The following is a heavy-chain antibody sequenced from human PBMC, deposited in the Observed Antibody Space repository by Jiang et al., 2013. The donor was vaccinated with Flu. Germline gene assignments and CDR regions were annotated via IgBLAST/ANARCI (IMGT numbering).Heavy chain of an antibody. Sequence: GLVKPSQTLSLTCTVSGGSISSGDYYWSWIRQPPGRGLEWIGYIYYSGSTYYNPSLKSRVTISVDTSKNQFSLKLSSVTAADTAVYYCARGGYSYGTDAFDIWGQGTMVTVSS. J-gene: IGHJ3*02. CDR2: IYYSGST. CDR1: GGSISSGDYY. D-gene: IGHD5-18*01. CDR3: ARGGYSYGTDAFDI. V-gene: IGHV4-30-4*01.